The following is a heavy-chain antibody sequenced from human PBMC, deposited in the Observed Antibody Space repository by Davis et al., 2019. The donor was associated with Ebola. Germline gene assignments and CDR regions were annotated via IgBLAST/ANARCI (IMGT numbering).Heavy chain of an antibody. V-gene: IGHV1-3*01. Sequence: AASVKVSCKASGYTFTSYAMHWVRQAPGQRLEWMGWINAGNGNTKYSQKFQGRITMTRNISISTAYMELSSLRSEDTAVYYCARRVGARSGFDYWGQGSLVTVSS. J-gene: IGHJ4*02. CDR3: ARRVGARSGFDY. D-gene: IGHD1-26*01. CDR2: INAGNGNT. CDR1: GYTFTSYA.